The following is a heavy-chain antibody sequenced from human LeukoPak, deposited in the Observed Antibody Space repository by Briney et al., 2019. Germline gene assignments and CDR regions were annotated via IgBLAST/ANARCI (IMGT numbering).Heavy chain of an antibody. J-gene: IGHJ5*02. CDR2: IIPILRTT. CDR3: SRGANDIATRGTVGNWFDL. Sequence: ASVKVSCKASGDNFRNYVMAWVRQAPGQGLEWMGGIIPILRTTTYAQKFQGRVTITADESTNTVHMEMGSLRSEDTAVYYCSRGANDIATRGTVGNWFDLWAREPWSPSPQ. D-gene: IGHD3-9*01. CDR1: GDNFRNYV. V-gene: IGHV1-69*13.